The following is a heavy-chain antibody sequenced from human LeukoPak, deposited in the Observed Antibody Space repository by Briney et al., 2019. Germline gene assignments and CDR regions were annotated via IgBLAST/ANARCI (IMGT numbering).Heavy chain of an antibody. J-gene: IGHJ4*02. D-gene: IGHD3-10*01. V-gene: IGHV1-46*01. Sequence: ASVTVSCKASGYTFTSYYIHWVRQAPGQGLEWMGIINPSGGSTSYAQKFQGRVTITANESTSTAYMELSSLRSEDTAVYYCARAIPFGPAPDYWGQGTLVTVSS. CDR3: ARAIPFGPAPDY. CDR1: GYTFTSYY. CDR2: INPSGGST.